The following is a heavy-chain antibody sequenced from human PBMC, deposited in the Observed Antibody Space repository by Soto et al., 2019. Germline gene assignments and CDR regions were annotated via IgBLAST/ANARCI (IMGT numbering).Heavy chain of an antibody. CDR1: GFSLSTSGVG. V-gene: IGHV2-5*01. Sequence: GPTLVNPTQTLTLTCTFSGFSLSTSGVGVGWIRQPPGKALEWLALVFWYDDKRYSPSLKSRLTITKDTSKNQVVLTMTNMDPVDTATYYCAHFTYYYDSSAYLTAPIDYWGQGTPVTVSS. J-gene: IGHJ4*02. CDR3: AHFTYYYDSSAYLTAPIDY. D-gene: IGHD3-22*01. CDR2: VFWYDDK.